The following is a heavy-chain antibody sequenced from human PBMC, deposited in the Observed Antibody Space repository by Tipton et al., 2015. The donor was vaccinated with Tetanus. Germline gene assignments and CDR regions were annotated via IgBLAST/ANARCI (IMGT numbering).Heavy chain of an antibody. CDR3: AREQGHFDY. J-gene: IGHJ4*02. V-gene: IGHV1-69*04. Sequence: QSGPEVKKPGSSVTVSCKASGGSFRNYAITWVRQAPGQWLEWMGRVIPSLDTSDYSSKFRGRVTMTADKSTTTAYMKLTSLRPDDTAVYFCAREQGHFDYWGQGTLVTVSS. CDR2: VIPSLDTS. CDR1: GGSFRNYA.